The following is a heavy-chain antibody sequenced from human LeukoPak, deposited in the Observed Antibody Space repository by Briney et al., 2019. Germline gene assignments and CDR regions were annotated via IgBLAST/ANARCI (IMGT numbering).Heavy chain of an antibody. CDR2: INPNSGGT. D-gene: IGHD5-18*01. J-gene: IGHJ4*02. CDR3: ARARGYSYGYHGDY. Sequence: ASVKVSCKASGYTFTGYYMHWVRQAPGQGLEWMGWINPNSGGTNYAQKFQGRVTMTRDTSISTAYMELSRLRSDDTAVYYCARARGYSYGYHGDYWGQGTLVTVSS. CDR1: GYTFTGYY. V-gene: IGHV1-2*02.